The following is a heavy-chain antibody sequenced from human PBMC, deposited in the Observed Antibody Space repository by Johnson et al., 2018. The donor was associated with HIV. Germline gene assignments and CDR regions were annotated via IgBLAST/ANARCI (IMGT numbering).Heavy chain of an antibody. CDR1: GFTFSTYG. CDR2: MWYDGSNK. D-gene: IGHD6-6*01. Sequence: QVQLVESGGGVVQPGRSLRLSCAASGFTFSTYGMHWVRQAPGKGLEWVAVMWYDGSNKYYADSVKGRFTISRDNSKNTLYLQMNSLRAEDTSVYYCASDQSSRQAFDIWGQVTKVTVS. J-gene: IGHJ3*02. V-gene: IGHV3-33*01. CDR3: ASDQSSRQAFDI.